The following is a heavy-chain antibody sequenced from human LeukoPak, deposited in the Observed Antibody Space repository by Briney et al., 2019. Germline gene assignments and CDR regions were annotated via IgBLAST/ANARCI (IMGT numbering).Heavy chain of an antibody. J-gene: IGHJ5*02. D-gene: IGHD3-9*01. CDR3: AREYYDILTGSTWFDP. V-gene: IGHV4-30-2*01. CDR2: IYHGGST. Sequence: SQTLSLTCAVSGGSISSGGYSWSWIRQPSGKGLEWIGYIYHGGSTHYNPSLKSRVTISVDRPKNQFSLKLRSVTAADTAVYYCAREYYDILTGSTWFDPWGQGTLVTVSS. CDR1: GGSISSGGYS.